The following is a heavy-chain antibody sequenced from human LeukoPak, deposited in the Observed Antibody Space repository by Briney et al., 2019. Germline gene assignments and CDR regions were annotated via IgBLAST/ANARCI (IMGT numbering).Heavy chain of an antibody. CDR1: GGSISSSSYY. Sequence: SETLSLTCTVSGGSISSSSYYWGWIRQPPGKGLEWIGSIYYSGSTYYNPSLKSRVTISVDTSKNQFSLKLSSVTAADTAVYYCARHRGGSSGPQEPNWFDPWGQGTLVTVSS. CDR2: IYYSGST. V-gene: IGHV4-39*01. CDR3: ARHRGGSSGPQEPNWFDP. D-gene: IGHD6-19*01. J-gene: IGHJ5*02.